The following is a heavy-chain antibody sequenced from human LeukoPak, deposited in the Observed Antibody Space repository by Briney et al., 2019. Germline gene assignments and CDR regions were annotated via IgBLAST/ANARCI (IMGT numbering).Heavy chain of an antibody. CDR1: GFRFSGYD. D-gene: IGHD3-22*01. CDR2: ISSTGNYI. CDR3: ARAKSSNGNYYLRDAFDM. Sequence: GGSLRLSCAASGFRFSGYDMNWVRQAPGKGLEWVSSISSTGNYIYDAESTKGRFTISRDNAKQSLSLQMDRLRDEDTAVYYCARAKSSNGNYYLRDAFDMWGQGTVVTVSS. J-gene: IGHJ3*02. V-gene: IGHV3-21*01.